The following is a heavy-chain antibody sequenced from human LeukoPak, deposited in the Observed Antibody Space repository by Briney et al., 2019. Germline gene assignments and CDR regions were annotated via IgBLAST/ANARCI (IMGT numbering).Heavy chain of an antibody. CDR3: ARSGWVGATHY. D-gene: IGHD1-26*01. Sequence: TGGSLRLSCAASGFTFSNYWMHWVRQAPGKGLVWVSRIKSDGSSTSYADSVKGRFTISRDNAKNTLYLQMNSLRAEDTAVYYCARSGWVGATHYWGQGTLVTVSS. CDR1: GFTFSNYW. CDR2: IKSDGSST. J-gene: IGHJ4*02. V-gene: IGHV3-74*01.